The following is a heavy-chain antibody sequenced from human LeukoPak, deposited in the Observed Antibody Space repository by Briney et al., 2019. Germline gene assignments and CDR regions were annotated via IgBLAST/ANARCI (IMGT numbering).Heavy chain of an antibody. D-gene: IGHD3-22*01. CDR1: GGTFSSYA. CDR3: ARYLPRGAYYDSSGPFDY. V-gene: IGHV1-69*04. Sequence: SVKVSCKASGGTFSSYAISWVRQAPGQGLEWMGRIIPIFGIANYAQKFQGRVTITADKSTSTAYMELSSLRSEDTAVYYCARYLPRGAYYDSSGPFDYWGQGTLVTVSS. J-gene: IGHJ4*02. CDR2: IIPIFGIA.